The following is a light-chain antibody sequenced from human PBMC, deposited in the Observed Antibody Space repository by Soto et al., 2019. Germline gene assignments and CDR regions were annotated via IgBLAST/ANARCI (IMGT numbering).Light chain of an antibody. CDR3: AAWDDSLKGWV. J-gene: IGLJ3*02. Sequence: QSVLTQPPSASGTPGQRVTISCSGSSSNIESNTVNWYQQLPGTAPKLLIYSINQRPSWVPDRFSGSKSGTSASLAISGLQSEDEADYYCAAWDDSLKGWVFGGGTKVTVL. CDR1: SSNIESNT. CDR2: SIN. V-gene: IGLV1-44*01.